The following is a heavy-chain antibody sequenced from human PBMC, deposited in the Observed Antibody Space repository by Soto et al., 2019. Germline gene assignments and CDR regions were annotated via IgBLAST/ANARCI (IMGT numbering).Heavy chain of an antibody. CDR2: INPNSGGT. V-gene: IGHV1-2*04. J-gene: IGHJ1*01. CDR1: GYTFTGYY. D-gene: IGHD6-13*01. Sequence: QVQLVQSGAEVKKPGASVKVSCKASGYTFTGYYMHWVRQAPGQGLEWMGWINPNSGGTNYAQKFQCWVTMTRDTSISTAYMELSRLRSDDTAVYYCARDEIAAAGLFQHWGQGTLVTVSS. CDR3: ARDEIAAAGLFQH.